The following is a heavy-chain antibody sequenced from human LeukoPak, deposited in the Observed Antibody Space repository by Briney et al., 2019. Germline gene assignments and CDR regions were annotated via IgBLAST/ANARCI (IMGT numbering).Heavy chain of an antibody. Sequence: SSETLSLTCTVSGGSISSYYWSWIRQPAGKGLEWIGRIYTSGSTNYNPSLKSRVTMSVDTSKNQFSLKLSSVTAADTAVYYCARGRLRYFDWAAFDIWGQGTMVTVSS. V-gene: IGHV4-4*07. CDR3: ARGRLRYFDWAAFDI. D-gene: IGHD3-9*01. J-gene: IGHJ3*02. CDR2: IYTSGST. CDR1: GGSISSYY.